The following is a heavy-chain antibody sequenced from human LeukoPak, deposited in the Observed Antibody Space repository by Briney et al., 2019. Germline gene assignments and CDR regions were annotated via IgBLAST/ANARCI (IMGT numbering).Heavy chain of an antibody. CDR3: ARYVVYGSGKYYFDY. D-gene: IGHD3-10*01. CDR2: INYSGST. J-gene: IGHJ4*02. Sequence: PSETLSLTRTVSGGSVSSTTYYWSWIRQPPGKGLEWIASINYSGSTYYNPSLKSRVTISVDTSESQFSLKLSSVTAADTAVYYCARYVVYGSGKYYFDYWGQGTLVTVS. V-gene: IGHV4-39*01. CDR1: GGSVSSTTYY.